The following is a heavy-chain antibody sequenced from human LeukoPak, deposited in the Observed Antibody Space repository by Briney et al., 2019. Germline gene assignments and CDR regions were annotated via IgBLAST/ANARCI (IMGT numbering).Heavy chain of an antibody. CDR1: GYSFTSYW. CDR2: IYPGDSDT. CDR3: ARHGLYQLLTPDY. Sequence: GESLKVSCKGSGYSFTSYWIGWVRQMPGKGLEWMGIIYPGDSDTRYSPSFQGQDTISADKSISTAYLQWSSLKASDTAMYYCARHGLYQLLTPDYWGQGTLVTVSS. D-gene: IGHD2-2*01. V-gene: IGHV5-51*01. J-gene: IGHJ4*02.